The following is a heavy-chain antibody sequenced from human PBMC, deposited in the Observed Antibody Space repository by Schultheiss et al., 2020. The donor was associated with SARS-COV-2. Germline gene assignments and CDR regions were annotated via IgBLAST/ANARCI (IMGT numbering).Heavy chain of an antibody. CDR2: IIPIFGTA. V-gene: IGHV1-69*13. CDR3: ARDRYDFWSGYVSYWYFDL. Sequence: SVKVSCKASGYTFTGYYIHWVRQAPGQGLEWMGGIIPIFGTANYAQKFQGRVTITADESTSTAYMELSSLRSEDTAVYYCARDRYDFWSGYVSYWYFDLWGRGTLVTVSS. D-gene: IGHD3-3*01. J-gene: IGHJ2*01. CDR1: GYTFTGYY.